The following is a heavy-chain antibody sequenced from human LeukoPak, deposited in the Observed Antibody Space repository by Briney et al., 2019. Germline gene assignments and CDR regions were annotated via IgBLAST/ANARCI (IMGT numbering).Heavy chain of an antibody. Sequence: PGGSLRLSCAASGFTFSNYVMSWVRQAPGKGLEWVSTISGSGRTTYYADSVKGRFTIFRDNSQNTLYLQMNSLRAEDTAVYYCAKSSHIVLVTAIQVTFDYWGQGTLVTVSS. D-gene: IGHD2-21*02. V-gene: IGHV3-23*01. J-gene: IGHJ4*02. CDR2: ISGSGRTT. CDR1: GFTFSNYV. CDR3: AKSSHIVLVTAIQVTFDY.